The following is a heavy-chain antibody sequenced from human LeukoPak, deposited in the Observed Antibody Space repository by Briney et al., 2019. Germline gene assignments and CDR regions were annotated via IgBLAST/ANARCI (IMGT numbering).Heavy chain of an antibody. CDR2: ISYDGSNK. CDR3: AKDSSDTDMGDY. V-gene: IGHV3-30*18. D-gene: IGHD5-18*01. Sequence: PGGSLRLSCAASGFTFSSYGMHWVRQAPGKGLEWVAVISYDGSNKYYADSVKGRFTISRDNSKNTLYLQMNSLRAEDTAVYYCAKDSSDTDMGDYWGQGTLVTVSS. CDR1: GFTFSSYG. J-gene: IGHJ4*02.